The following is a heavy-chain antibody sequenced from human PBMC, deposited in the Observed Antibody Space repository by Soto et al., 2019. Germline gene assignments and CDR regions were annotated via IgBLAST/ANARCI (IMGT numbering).Heavy chain of an antibody. Sequence: QVELVQSGAEVKKPGSSVKVSCQASEDTFNTYSFGWLRQAPGQGLQWMGSIIPFIGAPNYAQNFQDRVTITADESTTTAYMELSGLKSEDTAVYFCARGGDSSSLRAFYSYGFDVWGQGTSVTVSS. D-gene: IGHD6-6*01. CDR3: ARGGDSSSLRAFYSYGFDV. CDR1: EDTFNTYS. J-gene: IGHJ6*02. CDR2: IIPFIGAP. V-gene: IGHV1-69*18.